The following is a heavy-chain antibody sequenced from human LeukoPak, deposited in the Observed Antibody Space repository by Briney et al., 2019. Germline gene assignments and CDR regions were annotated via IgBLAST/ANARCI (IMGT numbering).Heavy chain of an antibody. CDR1: GGSISSYY. CDR2: IYYSGST. CDR3: ARVTSYYYYMDV. J-gene: IGHJ6*03. Sequence: SETLSLTCTVSGGSISSYYWSWIRQPPGKGLEWIGYIYYSGSTNYNPSLKSRVTISVDTSKNQFSLKLSSVTAADTAVYYCARVTSYYYYMDVWGKGTTVTISS. V-gene: IGHV4-59*01.